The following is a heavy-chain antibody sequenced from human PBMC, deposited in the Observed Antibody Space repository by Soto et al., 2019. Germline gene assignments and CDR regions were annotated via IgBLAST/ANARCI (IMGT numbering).Heavy chain of an antibody. D-gene: IGHD3-22*01. CDR3: ALGRVDTGDSSDLYAF. CDR1: GGTFNAYS. J-gene: IGHJ4*01. Sequence: PETLSLTCTGYGGTFNAYSWSWIRQPPGKGLEWIGEINHSGGTSYNPSLKSGVTISVDTSKSQFSLKLTSVNAADRAVNYCALGRVDTGDSSDLYAFWSRGSPVTVYS. V-gene: IGHV4-34*08. CDR2: INHSGGT.